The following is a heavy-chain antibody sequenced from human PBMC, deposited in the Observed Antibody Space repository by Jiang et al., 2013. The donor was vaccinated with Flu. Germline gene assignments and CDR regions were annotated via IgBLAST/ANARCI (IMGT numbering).Heavy chain of an antibody. Sequence: YYMHWVRQAPGQGLEWMGIINPSGGSTSYAQKFQGRVTMTRDTSTSTVYMELSSLRSEDTAVYYCARDRDGDYGLDYWGQGTLVTVSS. CDR1: YY. CDR3: ARDRDGDYGLDY. D-gene: IGHD4-17*01. CDR2: INPSGGST. V-gene: IGHV1-46*01. J-gene: IGHJ4*02.